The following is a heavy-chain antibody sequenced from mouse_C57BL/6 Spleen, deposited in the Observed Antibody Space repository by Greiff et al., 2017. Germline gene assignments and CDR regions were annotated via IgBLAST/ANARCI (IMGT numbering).Heavy chain of an antibody. CDR3: AINCNAYDEDWYFDV. CDR2: IWTGGGT. J-gene: IGHJ1*03. CDR1: GFSLPSYA. V-gene: IGHV2-9-1*01. D-gene: IGHD2-2*01. Sequence: VKVVESGPGLVAPSQCLSITCTVSGFSLPSYAISWVRQPPGKGLEWLGVIWTGGGTNYNSALKSRLSIGKDNSKSQVFLKMNSLQTDDTARYYCAINCNAYDEDWYFDVWGTGTTVTVSS.